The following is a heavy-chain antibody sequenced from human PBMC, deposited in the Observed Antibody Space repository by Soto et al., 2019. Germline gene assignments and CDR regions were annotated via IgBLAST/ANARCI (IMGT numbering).Heavy chain of an antibody. J-gene: IGHJ4*02. D-gene: IGHD3-22*01. V-gene: IGHV5-51*01. CDR3: ARDTFSGDSSGPHY. CDR2: IYPGDSDT. Sequence: GESLKISCKGSGYSFSRYWIAWVRQTPGKGLEWMGLIYPGDSDTRYSPSFQGQVTISADKSITTAYLQWSSLKASDTAIYYCARDTFSGDSSGPHYWGQGPLVTV. CDR1: GYSFSRYW.